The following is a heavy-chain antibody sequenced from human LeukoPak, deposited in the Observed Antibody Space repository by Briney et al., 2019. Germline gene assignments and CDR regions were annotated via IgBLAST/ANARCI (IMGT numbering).Heavy chain of an antibody. V-gene: IGHV3-33*06. CDR3: AKVLVGATLGFDY. Sequence: GGSLRLSCAASGFTFSSYSMNWVRQAPGKGLEWVAVIWYDGSNKYYADSVKGRFTISRDNSKNTLYLQMNSLRAEDTAVYYCAKVLVGATLGFDYWGQGTLVTVSS. D-gene: IGHD1-26*01. CDR2: IWYDGSNK. CDR1: GFTFSSYS. J-gene: IGHJ4*02.